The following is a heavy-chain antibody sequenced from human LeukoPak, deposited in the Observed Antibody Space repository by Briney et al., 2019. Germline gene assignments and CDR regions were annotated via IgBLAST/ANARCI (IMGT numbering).Heavy chain of an antibody. CDR1: GYTFTSYG. V-gene: IGHV1-18*01. CDR2: ISAYNGNT. CDR3: ARGCGGDCYNTDDAFDI. Sequence: GASVKVSCKASGYTFTSYGIRWVRQAPGQGLEWMGWISAYNGNTNYAQKLQGRVTMTTDTSTSTAYMELRSLRSDDTAVYYCARGCGGDCYNTDDAFDIWGQGTMVTVSS. J-gene: IGHJ3*02. D-gene: IGHD2-21*02.